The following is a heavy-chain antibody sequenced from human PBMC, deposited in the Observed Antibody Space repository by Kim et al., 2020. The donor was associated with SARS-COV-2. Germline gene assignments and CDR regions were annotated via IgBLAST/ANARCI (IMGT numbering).Heavy chain of an antibody. Sequence: GGSLRLSCVASGYIFSSSSMSWVRQAPGKGLEWVSAAGASDGTTHYRDSVKGRFTIFKDNYKDTLSLQMNNLRAEDTALYFCATGDRYNGWFYWGQGTPV. J-gene: IGHJ4*02. CDR1: GYIFSSSS. D-gene: IGHD6-19*01. CDR2: AGASDGTT. V-gene: IGHV3-23*01. CDR3: ATGDRYNGWFY.